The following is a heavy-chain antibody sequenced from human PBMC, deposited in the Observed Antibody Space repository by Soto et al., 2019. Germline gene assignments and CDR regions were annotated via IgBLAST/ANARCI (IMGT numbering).Heavy chain of an antibody. D-gene: IGHD3-3*01. CDR2: IDPSDSYT. V-gene: IGHV5-10-1*04. J-gene: IGHJ4*02. CDR1: GYSFTSYW. Sequence: GESLKISCKGSGYSFTSYWISWVRQMPGKGLEWMGRIDPSDSYTKYSPSFQGQVTMSADTSINTAYLQWSSLKASDTAMYYCARHPNYDFWSAYPDYWGQGALVTVSS. CDR3: ARHPNYDFWSAYPDY.